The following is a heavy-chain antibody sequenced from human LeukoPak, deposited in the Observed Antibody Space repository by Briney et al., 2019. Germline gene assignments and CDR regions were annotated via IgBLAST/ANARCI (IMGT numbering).Heavy chain of an antibody. J-gene: IGHJ4*02. CDR1: GYIFIGYY. Sequence: EASVKVSCKASGYIFIGYYIHWMRQAPGEGLEWMGIINPTGGSTSYAQKFQGRVTMTRDTSTSTVYMELRSLRSEDTAVYYCARDHYHKIHSVMVTAPDYWGQGTLVIVSS. V-gene: IGHV1-46*01. D-gene: IGHD2-21*02. CDR3: ARDHYHKIHSVMVTAPDY. CDR2: INPTGGST.